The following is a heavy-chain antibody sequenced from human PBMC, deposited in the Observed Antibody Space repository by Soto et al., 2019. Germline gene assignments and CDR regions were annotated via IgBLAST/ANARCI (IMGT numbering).Heavy chain of an antibody. CDR3: AKVGDYDILTGYYTEYFQH. Sequence: GGSLRLSCAASGFTFSSYAMSWVRQAPGKGLEWVSAISGSGGSTYYAGSVRGRYTISRDNSKNTLDLQMNSCRAEATAVYYCAKVGDYDILTGYYTEYFQHWGQGTLVTVSS. CDR1: GFTFSSYA. V-gene: IGHV3-23*01. CDR2: ISGSGGST. J-gene: IGHJ1*01. D-gene: IGHD3-9*01.